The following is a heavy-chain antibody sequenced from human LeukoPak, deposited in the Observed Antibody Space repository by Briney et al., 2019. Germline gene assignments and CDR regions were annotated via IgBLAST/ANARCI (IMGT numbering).Heavy chain of an antibody. CDR2: ISGSGDST. D-gene: IGHD4-23*01. V-gene: IGHV3-23*01. J-gene: IGHJ5*02. CDR1: GFTFSRYA. CDR3: AKVRGTVVTPCSS. Sequence: GGSLRLSCAASGFTFSRYAMSWVRQAPGKGLEWVSGISGSGDSTYSADSVKGRFTISRDNSKKTLYLQMNSLRAEDTALYYCAKVRGTVVTPCSSWGQGTLVTASS.